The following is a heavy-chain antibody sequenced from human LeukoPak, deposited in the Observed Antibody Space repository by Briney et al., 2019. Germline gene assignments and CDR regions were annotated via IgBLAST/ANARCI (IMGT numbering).Heavy chain of an antibody. J-gene: IGHJ5*02. CDR1: GYSVSSNSSA. Sequence: SQTLPLTCAISGYSVSSNSSAWNWIRQSPSRGLEWLLRTYYRSKWYNDYSVSVKSRITINPDTSKNQSYMQLNSVTREDTAEYYCARESKLGWGSYYEYSWFDPWGQGTLVTVSS. CDR2: TYYRSKWYN. D-gene: IGHD3-10*01. V-gene: IGHV6-1*01. CDR3: ARESKLGWGSYYEYSWFDP.